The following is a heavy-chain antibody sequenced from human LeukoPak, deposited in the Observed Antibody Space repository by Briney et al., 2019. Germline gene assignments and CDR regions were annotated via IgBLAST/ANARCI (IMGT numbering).Heavy chain of an antibody. Sequence: TTSETLSLTCAVYGGSFSGCYWSWIRQPPGKGLEWIGEINHSGSTNYNPSLKSRVTISVDTSKNQFSLKLSSVTAADTAVYYCARGRDCGGDCFNYWGQGTLVAVSS. V-gene: IGHV4-34*01. CDR1: GGSFSGCY. J-gene: IGHJ4*02. CDR2: INHSGST. CDR3: ARGRDCGGDCFNY. D-gene: IGHD2-21*02.